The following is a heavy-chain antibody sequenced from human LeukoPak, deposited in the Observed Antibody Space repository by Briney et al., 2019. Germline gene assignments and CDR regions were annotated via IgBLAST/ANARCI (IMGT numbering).Heavy chain of an antibody. CDR1: GFTLSSRW. CDR2: IKQDGTEK. CDR3: AREEI. J-gene: IGHJ6*02. Sequence: PGGSLRLSLGAPGFTLSSRWMSSVRQAPGKGLEWVASIKQDGTEKYYVDSVKGRFTISRDNAKNALYLQMNSLRAEDTAVYYCAREEIWGQGTTVTVSS. V-gene: IGHV3-7*01. D-gene: IGHD5-24*01.